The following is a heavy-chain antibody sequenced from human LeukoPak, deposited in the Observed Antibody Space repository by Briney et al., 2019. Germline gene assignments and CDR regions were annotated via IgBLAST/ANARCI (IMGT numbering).Heavy chain of an antibody. D-gene: IGHD6-13*01. CDR1: GGSISSSSYY. Sequence: SETLSLTCTVSGGSISSSSYYWGWIRQPPGKGLEWIGSIYYSGSTYYNPSLKSRVTISVDTSKNQFSLKLGSVTAADTAVYYCARHSSSWYSVIDYWGQGTLVTVSS. CDR3: ARHSSSWYSVIDY. J-gene: IGHJ4*02. CDR2: IYYSGST. V-gene: IGHV4-39*01.